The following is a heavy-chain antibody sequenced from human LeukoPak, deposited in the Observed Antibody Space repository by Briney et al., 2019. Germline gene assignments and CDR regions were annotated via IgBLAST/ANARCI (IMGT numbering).Heavy chain of an antibody. Sequence: GGSLRLSCAASGFTVSNNYMSWVRQAPGKGLEWVSVIYSGGSTYFADSVKGRFTISRDYSKNTLYLQMNSLRAEDTAVYYCARDLAVAGTGCWFDPWGQGTLVTVSS. D-gene: IGHD6-19*01. J-gene: IGHJ5*02. V-gene: IGHV3-53*01. CDR2: IYSGGST. CDR3: ARDLAVAGTGCWFDP. CDR1: GFTVSNNY.